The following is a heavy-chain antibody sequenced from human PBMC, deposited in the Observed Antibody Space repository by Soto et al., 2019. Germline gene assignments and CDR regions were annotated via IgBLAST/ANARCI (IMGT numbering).Heavy chain of an antibody. Sequence: QVQLVESGGGVVQPGRSLKLSCAASEFTFSSYTMYWVRQAPGKGLEWVAGISNDGGNTYYPDSVKGRFTISRDNSKNTLYLKINSRRAEDTAVYYGARDWGMSVSAPGYWGQGTLVTVSS. CDR2: ISNDGGNT. CDR3: ARDWGMSVSAPGY. V-gene: IGHV3-30-3*01. J-gene: IGHJ4*02. D-gene: IGHD6-19*01. CDR1: EFTFSSYT.